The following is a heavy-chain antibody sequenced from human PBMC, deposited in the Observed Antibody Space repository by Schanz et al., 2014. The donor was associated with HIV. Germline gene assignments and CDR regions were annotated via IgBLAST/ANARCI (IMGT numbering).Heavy chain of an antibody. CDR2: IWYDGSYT. V-gene: IGHV3-33*01. Sequence: QVQLVESGGGVVQPGRSLRLSCAASGFTFSTFGMHWVRQAPGKGLEWVAVIWYDGSYTSYADSVTGRFTVSRDNSKNTLYLQMNSLRVEDTAIYYCARDGSLNRGFDYWGQGTLVTVSS. CDR3: ARDGSLNRGFDY. J-gene: IGHJ4*02. CDR1: GFTFSTFG. D-gene: IGHD3-10*01.